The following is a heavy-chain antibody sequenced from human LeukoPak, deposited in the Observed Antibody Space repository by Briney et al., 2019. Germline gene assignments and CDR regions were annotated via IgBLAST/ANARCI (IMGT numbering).Heavy chain of an antibody. CDR3: ARDLHGSGTWDWFDP. V-gene: IGHV4-4*07. D-gene: IGHD3-10*01. CDR1: GGSISSYY. J-gene: IGHJ5*02. Sequence: PSETLSLTCTVSGGSISSYYWSWIRQPPGQGLEWIGRIYASGSTNYNPSLKSRVTMSVDTSKNQFSLRLSSVTAADTAVYYCARDLHGSGTWDWFDPWGQGTLVTVSS. CDR2: IYASGST.